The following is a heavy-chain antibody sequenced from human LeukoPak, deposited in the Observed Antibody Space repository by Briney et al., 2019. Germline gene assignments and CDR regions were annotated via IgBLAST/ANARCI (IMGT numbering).Heavy chain of an antibody. J-gene: IGHJ5*02. CDR2: IYYSGST. Sequence: SETLSLTCTVSGGSISSGDYYWSWIRQPPGKGLEWIGYIYYSGSTYYNPSLKSRVTISVDTSKNQFSLKLSSVTAADTAVYYCARGFAAGGWFDPWGQGTLVTVSS. V-gene: IGHV4-30-4*08. CDR1: GGSISSGDYY. D-gene: IGHD2-15*01. CDR3: ARGFAAGGWFDP.